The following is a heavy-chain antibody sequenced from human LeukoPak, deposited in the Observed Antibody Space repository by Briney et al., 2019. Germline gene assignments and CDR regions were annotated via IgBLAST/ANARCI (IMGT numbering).Heavy chain of an antibody. D-gene: IGHD6-13*01. Sequence: GGSLRPSCAASGFTFSSYSMNWVRQAPGKGLEWVSSISSSSSYIYYADSVKGRFTISRDNAKNSLYLQMNGLRAEDTALYYCARDLKRLAAVQPPEFDYRGQGTLVTASS. CDR2: ISSSSSYI. V-gene: IGHV3-21*04. CDR1: GFTFSSYS. CDR3: ARDLKRLAAVQPPEFDY. J-gene: IGHJ4*02.